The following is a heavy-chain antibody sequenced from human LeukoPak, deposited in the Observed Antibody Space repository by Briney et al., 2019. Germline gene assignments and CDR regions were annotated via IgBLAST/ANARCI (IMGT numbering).Heavy chain of an antibody. V-gene: IGHV3-7*01. CDR1: GFTFSSYW. D-gene: IGHD3-10*01. Sequence: GGSLRLSCAASGFTFSSYWMSWVRQAPGKGLEWVANIKQDGSEKYYVDSVKGRFTISRDNAKNSLYLQMNSLRAEDTAVYYCAREEGLLWFGNLYGVLRYYYYYMDVWGKGTTVTISS. CDR2: IKQDGSEK. J-gene: IGHJ6*03. CDR3: AREEGLLWFGNLYGVLRYYYYYMDV.